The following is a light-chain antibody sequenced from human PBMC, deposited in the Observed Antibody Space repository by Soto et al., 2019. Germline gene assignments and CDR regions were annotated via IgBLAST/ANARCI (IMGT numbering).Light chain of an antibody. Sequence: DIVMTQSPLSLPVTPGEPASISCRSSQSILHSNGYNYLDWYLQKPGQSPQLLIYLGSNRASGVPDRFSGSVSVTDFTLKISRVEAEDVGVYYCMQALQTPLTFGGGTKVEIK. CDR1: QSILHSNGYNY. V-gene: IGKV2-28*01. CDR2: LGS. J-gene: IGKJ4*01. CDR3: MQALQTPLT.